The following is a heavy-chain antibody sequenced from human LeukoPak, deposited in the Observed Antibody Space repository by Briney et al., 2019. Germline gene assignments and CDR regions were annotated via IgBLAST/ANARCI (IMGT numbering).Heavy chain of an antibody. J-gene: IGHJ5*02. CDR3: ARGGLIVVVPAAITRWFDP. D-gene: IGHD2-2*02. CDR2: INHSGST. V-gene: IGHV4-34*01. Sequence: SETLSLTCAVYGGSFSGYYWSWIRQPPGKGLEWIGEINHSGSTNYNPPLKSRVTISVDTSKNQFSLKLSSVTAADTAVYYCARGGLIVVVPAAITRWFDPWGQGTLVTVSS. CDR1: GGSFSGYY.